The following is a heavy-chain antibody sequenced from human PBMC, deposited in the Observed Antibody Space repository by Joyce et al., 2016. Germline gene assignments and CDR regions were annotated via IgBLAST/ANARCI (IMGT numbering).Heavy chain of an antibody. Sequence: QVQLVQSGAEVKKPGSSVKVSCKASGGTFNNYIINWVRQAPGQGLEWMVGIIPISGTPNSAQKFQGRLTIAADESTSTAYMELNSLKSEDTAVYYCETYYYDSSGYYLTYWGQGTLVTVSS. V-gene: IGHV1-69*01. CDR2: IIPISGTP. D-gene: IGHD3-22*01. J-gene: IGHJ4*02. CDR1: GGTFNNYI. CDR3: ETYYYDSSGYYLTY.